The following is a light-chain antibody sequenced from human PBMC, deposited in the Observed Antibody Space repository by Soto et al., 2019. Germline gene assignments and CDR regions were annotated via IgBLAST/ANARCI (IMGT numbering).Light chain of an antibody. CDR1: SGHSSYA. J-gene: IGLJ3*02. Sequence: QLVLTQSPSASASLGASVKLTCTLSSGHSSYAIAWHQQQPEKGPRFLMKVNSDGSHSRGDGIPDRFSGSSSGAERCLTISSLQSEDEADYYCQTWGTGIRVFGGGTKLTVL. CDR2: VNSDGSH. CDR3: QTWGTGIRV. V-gene: IGLV4-69*01.